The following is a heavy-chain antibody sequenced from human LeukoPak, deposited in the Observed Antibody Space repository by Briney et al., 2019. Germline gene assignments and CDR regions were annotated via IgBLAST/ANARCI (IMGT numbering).Heavy chain of an antibody. J-gene: IGHJ4*02. CDR3: ARGDEWTELDY. V-gene: IGHV4-59*01. Sequence: PSETLSLTCTVSGGSISSYYWSWIRQPPGKGLEWIGYIYYSGSTNYNPSLKSRVTISVDTSKSQFSLKLSSVTAADTAVYYCARGDEWTELDYWGQGTLVTVSS. CDR1: GGSISSYY. D-gene: IGHD1-14*01. CDR2: IYYSGST.